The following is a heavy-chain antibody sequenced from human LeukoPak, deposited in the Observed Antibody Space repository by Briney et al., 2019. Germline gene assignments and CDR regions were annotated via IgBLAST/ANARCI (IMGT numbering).Heavy chain of an antibody. CDR3: ASASGLNDAFDI. CDR2: IYYSGST. Sequence: SETLSLTCTVSGGSISSNYYYWGWIRQPPGKGLEWIENIYYSGSTYYNPSLRSRVTISIDTSKNQFSLKVKSVTAADTAVYYCASASGLNDAFDIWGQGTMVIVSS. D-gene: IGHD6-19*01. J-gene: IGHJ3*02. V-gene: IGHV4-39*07. CDR1: GGSISSNYYY.